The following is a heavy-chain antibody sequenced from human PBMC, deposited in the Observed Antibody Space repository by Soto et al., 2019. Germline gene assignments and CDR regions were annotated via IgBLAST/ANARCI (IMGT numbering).Heavy chain of an antibody. D-gene: IGHD6-13*01. CDR3: ASAAAGTFYYYGMDV. J-gene: IGHJ6*02. CDR2: ISGSGGST. CDR1: GFTFSSYA. Sequence: GGSLRLSCAASGFTFSSYAMSWVRQAPGKGLEWVSAISGSGGSTYYADSVKGRFTISRDNSKNTLYLQMNSLRAEDTAVYYCASAAAGTFYYYGMDVWGQGTTVTVSS. V-gene: IGHV3-23*01.